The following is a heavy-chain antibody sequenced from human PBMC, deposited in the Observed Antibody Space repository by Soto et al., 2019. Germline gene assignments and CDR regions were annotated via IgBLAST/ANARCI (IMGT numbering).Heavy chain of an antibody. CDR1: GFTFSSYG. CDR3: ARDHSKWSYLNY. V-gene: IGHV3-33*01. J-gene: IGHJ4*02. Sequence: QVQLVESGGGVVQPGRSLRLSCAASGFTFSSYGMHWVRQAPGKGLEWVAVIWYDGSNKYYADSVKGRFTISRDNSKNTLYLQMNSLGAEDTAVYYCARDHSKWSYLNYWGQGTLVTVSS. D-gene: IGHD4-4*01. CDR2: IWYDGSNK.